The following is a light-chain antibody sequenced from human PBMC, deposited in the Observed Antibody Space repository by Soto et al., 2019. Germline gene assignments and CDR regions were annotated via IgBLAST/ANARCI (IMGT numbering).Light chain of an antibody. CDR3: QQHSHWPPWT. J-gene: IGKJ1*01. Sequence: EVVLTQSPATLSLSPGERATLSCRASENVRTFVDWYQQKPGQAPRLLIYGASNRATGIPARFSGSGSGTDFTLTISDLEPEDFAVYYCQQHSHWPPWTFGQGTNVDIK. CDR2: GAS. CDR1: ENVRTF. V-gene: IGKV3-11*01.